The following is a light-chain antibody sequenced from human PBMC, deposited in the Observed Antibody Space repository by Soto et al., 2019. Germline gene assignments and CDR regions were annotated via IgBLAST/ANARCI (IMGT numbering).Light chain of an antibody. V-gene: IGKV3-15*01. CDR2: GAS. CDR3: HQYNNWPPYT. CDR1: QNIGSN. Sequence: EVVMTQSPATLSASPGERVILSCRASQNIGSNLAWYQQRPGQAPRLLMYGASTRATETPARFSGSGSATDFTLTTSSLLSEDFAVFYCHQYNNWPPYTFGQGTKLEIK. J-gene: IGKJ2*01.